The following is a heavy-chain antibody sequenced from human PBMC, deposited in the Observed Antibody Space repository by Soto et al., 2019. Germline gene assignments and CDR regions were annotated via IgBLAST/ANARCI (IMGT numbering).Heavy chain of an antibody. CDR3: ARDLGIATAGDYLDY. J-gene: IGHJ4*02. CDR2: ISAYSGNT. V-gene: IGHV1-18*01. Sequence: QVQLVQSGAEVKKPGASVKVSCKASGYTFTSYGISWVRQAPGQRLEWMGWISAYSGNTNYAQKLQGRVTMTTDTSTSTAYMELRSLRSDDTAVYYCARDLGIATAGDYLDYWGQGTLVTVSS. D-gene: IGHD6-13*01. CDR1: GYTFTSYG.